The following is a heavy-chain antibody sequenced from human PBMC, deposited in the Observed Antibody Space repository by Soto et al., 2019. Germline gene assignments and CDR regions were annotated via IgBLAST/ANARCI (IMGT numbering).Heavy chain of an antibody. CDR2: MSYSGST. J-gene: IGHJ4*02. CDR3: ARHRVPSVYEPIPGCFDS. Sequence: SETLSLTCTVSGGSISSSSSYWGWIRQPPGKGLECIGSMSYSGSTYHNPSLKSRVTLSVDTTQNQFSLKLTSVTAADTAVYSCARHRVPSVYEPIPGCFDSWGQGILVTVSS. CDR1: GGSISSSSSY. V-gene: IGHV4-39*01. D-gene: IGHD5-12*01.